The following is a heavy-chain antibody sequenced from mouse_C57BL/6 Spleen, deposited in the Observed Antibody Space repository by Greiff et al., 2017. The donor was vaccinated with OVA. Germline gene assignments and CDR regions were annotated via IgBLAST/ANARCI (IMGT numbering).Heavy chain of an antibody. V-gene: IGHV2-6-1*01. CDR3: ARHGTTVVGAMDY. D-gene: IGHD1-1*01. Sequence: VQLVESGPGLVAPSQSLSITCTVSGFSLTSYGVHWVRQPPGTGLEWLVVIWSDGSTTYNSALKSRLSISKDNSKSQVFLKMNSLQTDDTAMYYCARHGTTVVGAMDYWGQGTSVTVSS. CDR1: GFSLTSYG. J-gene: IGHJ4*01. CDR2: IWSDGST.